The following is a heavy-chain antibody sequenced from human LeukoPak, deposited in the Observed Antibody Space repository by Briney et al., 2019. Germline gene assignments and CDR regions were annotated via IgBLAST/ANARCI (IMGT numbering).Heavy chain of an antibody. V-gene: IGHV5-51*01. J-gene: IGHJ4*02. D-gene: IGHD5-18*01. CDR2: IYPGDSDT. CDR1: GYSFTSYW. Sequence: GGSLKISCKCSGYSFTSYWIGWGRQLPGTGVGWMGIIYPGDSDTRYSPPFQGQVTISADKSISTAYLQWSSLKASDSAMYYCARPDKAMATRAPFDYWGQGTLVTVSS. CDR3: ARPDKAMATRAPFDY.